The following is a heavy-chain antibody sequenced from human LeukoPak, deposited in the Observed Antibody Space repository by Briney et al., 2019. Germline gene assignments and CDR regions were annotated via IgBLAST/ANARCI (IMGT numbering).Heavy chain of an antibody. CDR1: GFSFRTYW. V-gene: IGHV3-7*01. J-gene: IGHJ4*02. Sequence: GGSLRLSCAASGFSFRTYWMSWVRQAPGKGLEWVAHIKHDGTEKHYVDSVKGRFTISRDNAKNSLYLQMNTLRAEDTAVYYCVGDPGDYWGQGTLVTVSS. CDR2: IKHDGTEK. CDR3: VGDPGDY.